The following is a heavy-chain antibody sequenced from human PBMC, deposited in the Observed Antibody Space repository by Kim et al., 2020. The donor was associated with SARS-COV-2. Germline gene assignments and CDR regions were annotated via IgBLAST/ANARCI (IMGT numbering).Heavy chain of an antibody. CDR3: ARGVRAGLYSSSSGQFDY. J-gene: IGHJ4*01. V-gene: IGHV4-34*01. Sequence: SETLSLTCAVYGGSFSGYYWSWIRQPPGKGLEWIGEINHSGSTNYNPSLKSRVTISVDTSKNQFSLKLSSVTAADTAVYYCARGVRAGLYSSSSGQFDY. D-gene: IGHD6-6*01. CDR1: GGSFSGYY. CDR2: INHSGST.